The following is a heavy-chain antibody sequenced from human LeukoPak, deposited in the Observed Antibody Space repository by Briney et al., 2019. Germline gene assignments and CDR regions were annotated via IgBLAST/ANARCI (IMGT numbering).Heavy chain of an antibody. V-gene: IGHV3-72*01. Sequence: GGSLRLSCAASGFTFSDHYMDWVRQAPGKGLEWVGRTRNKANSYTTEYAASVKGGFTISRDDSKNSLYLQMNSLKTADTAVYYCTTDAGLLWFGELYDYWGQGTLVTVSS. CDR1: GFTFSDHY. CDR2: TRNKANSYTT. J-gene: IGHJ4*02. D-gene: IGHD3-10*01. CDR3: TTDAGLLWFGELYDY.